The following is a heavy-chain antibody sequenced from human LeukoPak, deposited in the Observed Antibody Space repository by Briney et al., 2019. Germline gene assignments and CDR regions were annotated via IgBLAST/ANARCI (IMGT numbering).Heavy chain of an antibody. J-gene: IGHJ6*03. CDR2: ISGSGGST. CDR3: AKDYPPYYYYYMDV. CDR1: GFTFSSYA. V-gene: IGHV3-23*01. Sequence: GGSLRLSCAASGFTFSSYAMSWVRQAPGKGLGWVSAISGSGGSTYYADSVKGRFTISRDNSKNTLYLQMNSLRAEDTAVYYCAKDYPPYYYYYMDVWGKGTTVTISS.